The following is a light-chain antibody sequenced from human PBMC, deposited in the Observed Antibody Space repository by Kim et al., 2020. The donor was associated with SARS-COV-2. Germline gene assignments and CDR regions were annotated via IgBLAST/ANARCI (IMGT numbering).Light chain of an antibody. V-gene: IGKV1-39*01. CDR3: QQSYTTPLT. CDR1: QSISSY. CDR2: VAS. Sequence: DIQMTQSPSSLSTSVGDRVTITCRASQSISSYLNWYQQKPGKVPKLLIYVASSLQGGVPSRFSGSGSGTDFTLTISSLQPEDFATYYCQQSYTTPLTFGGGTKVDIK. J-gene: IGKJ4*01.